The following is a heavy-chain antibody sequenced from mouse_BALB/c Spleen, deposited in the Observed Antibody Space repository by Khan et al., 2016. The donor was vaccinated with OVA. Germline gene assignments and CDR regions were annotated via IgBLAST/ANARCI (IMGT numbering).Heavy chain of an antibody. V-gene: IGHV3-8*02. J-gene: IGHJ2*01. Sequence: EVQLQASGPSLVKPSHTLSLTCSVTGDSITSGYWNWIRKFPGNNLEYMGYISSSDSTFYTPSLKSRISITRDTSKNQSYLQLNSVPTEDTATYYCARWNYRYDGYFDYWGQGTTLTVSS. D-gene: IGHD2-14*01. CDR3: ARWNYRYDGYFDY. CDR1: GDSITSGY. CDR2: ISSSDST.